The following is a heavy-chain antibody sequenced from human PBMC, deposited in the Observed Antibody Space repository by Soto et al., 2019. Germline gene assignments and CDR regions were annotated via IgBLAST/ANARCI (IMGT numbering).Heavy chain of an antibody. CDR3: AGGNYGYYFDY. CDR2: IIPIFGTA. D-gene: IGHD3-10*01. J-gene: IGHJ4*02. Sequence: SVKVSGKASGGTFISYAISLLLQAPGQGLEWMGGIIPIFGTANYAQKFQGRVTMTTDTSTITAYMELRSLRSDDTAVYYCAGGNYGYYFDYWGQGTLVTVSS. V-gene: IGHV1-69*05. CDR1: GGTFISYA.